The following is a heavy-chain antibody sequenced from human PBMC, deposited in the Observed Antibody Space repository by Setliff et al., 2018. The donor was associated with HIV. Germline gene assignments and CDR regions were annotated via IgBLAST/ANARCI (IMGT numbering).Heavy chain of an antibody. V-gene: IGHV4-38-2*01. CDR2: IYHNGST. Sequence: ETLSLTCAVSGYSITSVYYWGWIRQPPGKGLEWIGSIYHNGSTYYNPSLKSRVSILVDISKNQFSLKLSSVTAADTAVYYCARLHIRFRSQDWAAVDVWGQGTTVTVSS. CDR3: ARLHIRFRSQDWAAVDV. D-gene: IGHD3-3*01. J-gene: IGHJ6*02. CDR1: GYSITSVYY.